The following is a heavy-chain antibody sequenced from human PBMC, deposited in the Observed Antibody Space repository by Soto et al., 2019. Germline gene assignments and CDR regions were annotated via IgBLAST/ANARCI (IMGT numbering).Heavy chain of an antibody. D-gene: IGHD3-10*01. CDR1: GYTFTSYN. J-gene: IGHJ4*02. Sequence: ASVKVSCKTSGYTFTSYNINWVRQAPGQGLEWMGWISANNGNTNYAQKLQGRVTMTTDTSTSTAYMELRSLRSDDTAVYYCARDRLGSYLFDFWGKGTLVTVSS. CDR2: ISANNGNT. V-gene: IGHV1-18*04. CDR3: ARDRLGSYLFDF.